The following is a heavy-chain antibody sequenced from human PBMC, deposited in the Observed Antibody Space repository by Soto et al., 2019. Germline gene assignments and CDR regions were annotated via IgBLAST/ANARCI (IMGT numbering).Heavy chain of an antibody. D-gene: IGHD3-22*01. CDR2: ISGSGGST. J-gene: IGHJ4*02. Sequence: LSLTCAASGFTFSSYAMSWVRQAPGKGLEWVSAISGSGGSTYYADSVKGRFTISRDNSKNTLYLQMNSLRAEDTAVYYCAKDSGDYDSSGYYLIDYWGQGTLVTVSS. V-gene: IGHV3-23*01. CDR1: GFTFSSYA. CDR3: AKDSGDYDSSGYYLIDY.